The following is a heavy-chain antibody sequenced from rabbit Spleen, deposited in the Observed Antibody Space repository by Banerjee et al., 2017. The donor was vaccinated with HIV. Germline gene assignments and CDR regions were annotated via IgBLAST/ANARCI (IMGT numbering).Heavy chain of an antibody. J-gene: IGHJ4*01. CDR2: IYGGSSGST. Sequence: QEQLVESGGGLVKPGGTLTLTCKASGFDFSSDYYMCWVRQAPGKGLECIACIYGGSSGSTYYASWAKGRFTISKTSSTTVTLQMASLTAADTATYFCARGSATMTMVITGYYLNLWGPGTLVTVS. CDR1: GFDFSSDYY. V-gene: IGHV1S45*01. D-gene: IGHD2-1*01. CDR3: ARGSATMTMVITGYYLNL.